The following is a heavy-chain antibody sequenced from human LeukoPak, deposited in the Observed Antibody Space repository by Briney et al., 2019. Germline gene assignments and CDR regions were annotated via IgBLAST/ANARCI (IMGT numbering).Heavy chain of an antibody. CDR1: GFTFSSYS. D-gene: IGHD2/OR15-2a*01. Sequence: GGSLRLSCAASGFTFSSYSMNWVHQAPGKGLEWVSSISSSSSYIYYADSVKGRFTISRDNAKNSLYLQMNSLRAEDTAVYYCARFVFSALDYWGQGTLVTVSS. V-gene: IGHV3-21*01. CDR2: ISSSSSYI. CDR3: ARFVFSALDY. J-gene: IGHJ4*02.